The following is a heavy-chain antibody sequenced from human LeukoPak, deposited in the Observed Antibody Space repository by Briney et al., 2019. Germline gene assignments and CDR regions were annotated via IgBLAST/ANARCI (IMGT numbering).Heavy chain of an antibody. CDR2: ISSSGSTI. CDR3: ASEGGYYYDSSGYLDY. Sequence: GGSLRLSCAASGFTSSSYEMNWVRQAPGKGLEWVSYISSSGSTIYYADSVKGRFTISRDNAKNSLYLQMNSLRAEDTAVYYCASEGGYYYDSSGYLDYWGQGTLVTVSS. V-gene: IGHV3-48*03. D-gene: IGHD3-22*01. CDR1: GFTSSSYE. J-gene: IGHJ4*02.